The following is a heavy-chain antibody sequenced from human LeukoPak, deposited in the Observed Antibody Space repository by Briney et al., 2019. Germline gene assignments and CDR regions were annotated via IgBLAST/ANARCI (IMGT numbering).Heavy chain of an antibody. J-gene: IGHJ6*03. CDR1: GYTFTGYY. CDR3: ARDIFFRPGHYYYYYMDV. CDR2: INPNSGGT. D-gene: IGHD3-10*01. V-gene: IGHV1-2*02. Sequence: ASVKVSCKASGYTFTGYYMHWVRQAPGQGLEWMGWINPNSGGTNYAQKFQGRVTMTRDTSISTAYMELSRLRSDDTAVYYCARDIFFRPGHYYYYYMDVWGKGTTVTVSS.